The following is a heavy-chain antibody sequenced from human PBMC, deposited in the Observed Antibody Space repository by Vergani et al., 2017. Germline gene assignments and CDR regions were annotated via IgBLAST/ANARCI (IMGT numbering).Heavy chain of an antibody. CDR1: GVSISNSSYY. V-gene: IGHV4-61*02. J-gene: IGHJ4*01. Sequence: QVQLQESGPGLVKPSQTLSLTCNVSGVSISNSSYYWSWIRQPAGKGLEWLGRVYISRPTNYNPSLKNRVIMSVDTSKNQFSLKLNSVSAADTAVYYCARSFFEYWSGYQGYYFDYWGQGILVTVSS. D-gene: IGHD3-3*01. CDR3: ARSFFEYWSGYQGYYFDY. CDR2: VYISRPT.